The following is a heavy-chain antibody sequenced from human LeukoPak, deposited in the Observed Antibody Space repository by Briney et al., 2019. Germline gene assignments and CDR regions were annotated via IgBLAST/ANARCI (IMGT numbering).Heavy chain of an antibody. J-gene: IGHJ4*02. V-gene: IGHV1-2*02. CDR2: INPNSGGT. CDR3: ARAEIDIVATIDY. Sequence: ASVKVSCKASGYTFTSYYMHWVRQAPGQGLEWMGWINPNSGGTNYAQKFQGRVTMTRDTSISTAYMELSRLRSDDTAVYYCARAEIDIVATIDYWGQGTLVTVSS. D-gene: IGHD5-12*01. CDR1: GYTFTSYY.